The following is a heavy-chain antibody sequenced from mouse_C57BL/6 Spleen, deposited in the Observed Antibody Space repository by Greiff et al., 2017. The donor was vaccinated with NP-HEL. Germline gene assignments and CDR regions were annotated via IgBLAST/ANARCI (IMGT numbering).Heavy chain of an antibody. V-gene: IGHV1-52*01. CDR3: ARANYSNYEGGFDY. CDR2: IDPSDSET. Sequence: VKLQQPGAELVRPGSSVKLSCKASGYTFTSYWMHWVKQRPIQGLEWIGNIDPSDSETHYNQKFKDKATLTVDKSSSTAYMQLSSLTSEDSAVYYCARANYSNYEGGFDYWGQGTTLTVSS. J-gene: IGHJ2*01. CDR1: GYTFTSYW. D-gene: IGHD2-5*01.